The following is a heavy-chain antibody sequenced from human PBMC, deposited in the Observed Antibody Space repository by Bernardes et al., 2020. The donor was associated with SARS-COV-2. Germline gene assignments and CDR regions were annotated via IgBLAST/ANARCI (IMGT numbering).Heavy chain of an antibody. V-gene: IGHV4-61*09. D-gene: IGHD6-13*01. CDR1: GGSISSGSYH. Sequence: SETLSLTCTVSGGSISSGSYHWSWIRQPAGKGLEWIGHFYTSGSTDYNPSLKSRVTISGDTSKNQFSLKLSSVTAADTAVYYCAREGSSWSTNSYSFDYWGQGTLVTVSS. CDR2: FYTSGST. CDR3: AREGSSWSTNSYSFDY. J-gene: IGHJ4*02.